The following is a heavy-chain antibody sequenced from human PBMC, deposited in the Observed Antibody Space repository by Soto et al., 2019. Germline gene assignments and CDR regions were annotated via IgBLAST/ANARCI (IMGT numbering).Heavy chain of an antibody. CDR3: ARGEYDSSIGGYFDS. Sequence: SETLSLTCTVSGGSISGYYWTWIRQPPGKGLEWIGYIFYSGSTKYNPSLRSRVTISLDTSNNQFSLNLSSVTAADTAMYFCARGEYDSSIGGYFDSWGQSTLVTV. J-gene: IGHJ4*02. CDR2: IFYSGST. V-gene: IGHV4-59*01. CDR1: GGSISGYY. D-gene: IGHD3-22*01.